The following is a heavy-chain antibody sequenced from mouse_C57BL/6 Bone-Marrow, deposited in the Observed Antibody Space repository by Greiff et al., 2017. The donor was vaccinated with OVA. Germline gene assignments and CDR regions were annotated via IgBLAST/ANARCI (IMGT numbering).Heavy chain of an antibody. CDR1: GYTFTDYY. Sequence: EVQLQQSGPELVKPGASVKISCKASGYTFTDYYMNWVKQSHGKSLEWIGDINPNNGGTSYNQKFKGKATLTVDKSSSTAYMELRSLTSEDSAVYYCARESSIFDYWGQGTTLTVSS. J-gene: IGHJ2*01. V-gene: IGHV1-26*01. D-gene: IGHD1-1*01. CDR3: ARESSIFDY. CDR2: INPNNGGT.